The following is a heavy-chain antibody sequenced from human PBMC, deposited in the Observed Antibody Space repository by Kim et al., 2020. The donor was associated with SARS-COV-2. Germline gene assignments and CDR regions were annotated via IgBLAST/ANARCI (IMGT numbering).Heavy chain of an antibody. Sequence: GGSLRLSCAASGFTFSSYSMNWVRQAPGKGLEWVSSISSSSSYIYYADSVKGRFTISRDNAKNSLYLQMNSLRAEDTAVYYCARDPFGAYDSSGHQAFDDYWGQGTLVTVSS. D-gene: IGHD3-22*01. CDR1: GFTFSSYS. V-gene: IGHV3-21*01. CDR3: ARDPFGAYDSSGHQAFDDY. J-gene: IGHJ4*02. CDR2: ISSSSSYI.